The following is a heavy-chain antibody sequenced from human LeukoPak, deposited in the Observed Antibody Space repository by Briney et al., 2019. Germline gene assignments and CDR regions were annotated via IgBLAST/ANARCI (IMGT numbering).Heavy chain of an antibody. D-gene: IGHD6-25*01. J-gene: IGHJ4*02. Sequence: PGGSLRLSCEGSGLSFSSYWMTWVRQLPGKGPEWVANIRQDESERYFADSVKGRFTISRDNAKNSLYLQMNSLRAEDTAVYYCARPAAVRAVYWGQGTLVTVSS. CDR1: GLSFSSYW. CDR3: ARPAAVRAVY. V-gene: IGHV3-7*03. CDR2: IRQDESER.